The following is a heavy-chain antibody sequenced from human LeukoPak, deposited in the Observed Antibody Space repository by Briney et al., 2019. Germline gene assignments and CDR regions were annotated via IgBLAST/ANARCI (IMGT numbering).Heavy chain of an antibody. V-gene: IGHV3-11*01. J-gene: IGHJ4*02. CDR3: ARAGQSDY. CDR2: ISGGSRTM. Sequence: KPGGSLRLSCAASGFTFTDYYMNWIRQAPGKGLEWVSSISGGSRTMHYADSVKGRFTTSRDNAKSSLFLQMNSLRAEDTAVYYCARAGQSDYWGQGTLVTVSS. CDR1: GFTFTDYY.